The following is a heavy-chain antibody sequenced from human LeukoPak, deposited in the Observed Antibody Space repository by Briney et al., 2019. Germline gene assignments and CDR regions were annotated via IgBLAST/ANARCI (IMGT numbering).Heavy chain of an antibody. J-gene: IGHJ4*02. CDR2: IYSGGST. CDR1: GYIVSGKY. D-gene: IGHD4-17*01. CDR3: VTPGPTVTGGFEY. V-gene: IGHV3-53*01. Sequence: GGSLRLSCAVSGYIVSGKYMGWVRQAPGKGLEYLSVIYSGGSTYYIDSVKGRFTISRDNSKNTLYLQMNSLRVEDTAVYYCVTPGPTVTGGFEYWGQGTLVTVSS.